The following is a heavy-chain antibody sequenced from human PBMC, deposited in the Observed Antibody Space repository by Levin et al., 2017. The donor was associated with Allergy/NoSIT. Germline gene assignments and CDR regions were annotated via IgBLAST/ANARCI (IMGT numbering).Heavy chain of an antibody. D-gene: IGHD7-27*01. CDR2: INPNSGGT. CDR3: ARGMGIPEYYFDY. CDR1: GYTFTGYY. Sequence: PVASVKVSCKASGYTFTGYYMHWVRQAPGQGLEWMGWINPNSGGTNYAQKFQGRVTMTRDTSISTAYMELSRLRSDDTAVYYCARGMGIPEYYFDYWGQGTLVTVSS. V-gene: IGHV1-2*02. J-gene: IGHJ4*02.